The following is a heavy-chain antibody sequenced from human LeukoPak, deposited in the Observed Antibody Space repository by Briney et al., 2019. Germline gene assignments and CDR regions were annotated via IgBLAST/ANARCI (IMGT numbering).Heavy chain of an antibody. CDR3: ARAFLYDSSGCTPGFDY. Sequence: GASVKASCKASGYTFTSYGISWVRQAPGQGLEWMGGIIPIFGTANYAQKFQGRVTITADESTSTAYMELSSLRSEDTAVYYCARAFLYDSSGCTPGFDYWGQGTLVTVSS. CDR1: GYTFTSYG. V-gene: IGHV1-69*13. D-gene: IGHD3-22*01. CDR2: IIPIFGTA. J-gene: IGHJ4*02.